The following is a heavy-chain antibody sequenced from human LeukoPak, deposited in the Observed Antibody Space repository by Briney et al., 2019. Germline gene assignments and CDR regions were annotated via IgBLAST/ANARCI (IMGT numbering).Heavy chain of an antibody. CDR2: IIPLFGTA. CDR3: ARGSRFLDVVLVPATIGWFDP. J-gene: IGHJ5*02. CDR1: GYTFTSYG. Sequence: SVKVSCKASGYTFTSYGISWVRQAPGQGLEWLGGIIPLFGTADYAQKFQGRVTITADESTSTAYMELSSLRSEDTAVYYCARGSRFLDVVLVPATIGWFDPWGQGTLVTVSS. D-gene: IGHD2-2*01. V-gene: IGHV1-69*13.